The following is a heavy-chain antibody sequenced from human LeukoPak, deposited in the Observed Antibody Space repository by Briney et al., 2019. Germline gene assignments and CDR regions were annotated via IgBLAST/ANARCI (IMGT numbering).Heavy chain of an antibody. D-gene: IGHD3-10*01. CDR3: IRDRPGSWVRYFDY. V-gene: IGHV3-49*04. CDR2: IRSKAYDGTA. J-gene: IGHJ4*02. Sequence: GGSLRLSRTASGFIFGEYAMSWVRQAPGRGLEWVGFIRSKAYDGTAEYAASVKGRFTISRDDSKSIAYLQMNSLKTEDAAVYYCIRDRPGSWVRYFDYWGQGTLVTVSS. CDR1: GFIFGEYA.